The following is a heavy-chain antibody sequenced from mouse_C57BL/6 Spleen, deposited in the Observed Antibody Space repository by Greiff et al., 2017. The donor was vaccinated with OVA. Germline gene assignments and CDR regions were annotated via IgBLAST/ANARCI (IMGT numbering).Heavy chain of an antibody. J-gene: IGHJ4*01. CDR1: GYTFTDYY. D-gene: IGHD1-1*01. Sequence: VQLQQSGPELVKPGASVKISCKASGYTFTDYYMNWVKQSHGKSLEWIGDINPNNGGTSYNQKFKGKATLTVDKSSSTAYMELRSLTSEDSAVYYCASITTAGYYAMDYWGQGTSVTVSS. CDR3: ASITTAGYYAMDY. CDR2: INPNNGGT. V-gene: IGHV1-26*01.